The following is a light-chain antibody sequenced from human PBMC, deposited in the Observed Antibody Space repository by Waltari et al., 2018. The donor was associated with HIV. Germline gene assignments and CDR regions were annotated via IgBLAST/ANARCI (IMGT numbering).Light chain of an antibody. CDR3: SSYTSSNTLV. CDR2: EVS. J-gene: IGLJ3*02. CDR1: SSDIGGYNY. Sequence: QSALTQPASVSGSPGQSITISCTGTSSDIGGYNYVSWYQQHPDRAPKLIIYEVSNRPSGVSNRVSGSKSGNTASLTISGLQADDEADYYCSSYTSSNTLVFGGGTRLTVL. V-gene: IGLV2-14*01.